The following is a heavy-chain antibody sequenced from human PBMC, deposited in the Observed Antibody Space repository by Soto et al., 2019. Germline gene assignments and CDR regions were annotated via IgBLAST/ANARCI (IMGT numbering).Heavy chain of an antibody. CDR2: ISAYSGNT. CDR1: GYTFTNYG. V-gene: IGHV1-18*01. J-gene: IGHJ4*02. Sequence: QVHLVQSGAEVKKPGASVKVSCKASGYTFTNYGITWVRQAPGQGLDWMGWISAYSGNTDYTQKLQGRVPLTAATSTSKAYMELRSLRSDDTAVYYCPRVGSYCRSSSCFDYWGQGTLVTVSS. D-gene: IGHD2-2*01. CDR3: PRVGSYCRSSSCFDY.